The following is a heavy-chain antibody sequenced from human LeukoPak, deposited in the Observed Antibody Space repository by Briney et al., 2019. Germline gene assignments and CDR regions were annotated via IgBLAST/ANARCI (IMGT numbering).Heavy chain of an antibody. CDR1: GGSISSGSYY. CDR2: IYTSGST. J-gene: IGHJ3*02. Sequence: SETLSLTCTVSGGSISSGSYYWSWIRQPAGKGLEWIGRIYTSGSTNYDPSLKSRVTISVDTSKNQFSLKLSSVTAADTAVYYCARGHNDAFDIWGQGTMVTVSS. CDR3: ARGHNDAFDI. V-gene: IGHV4-61*02.